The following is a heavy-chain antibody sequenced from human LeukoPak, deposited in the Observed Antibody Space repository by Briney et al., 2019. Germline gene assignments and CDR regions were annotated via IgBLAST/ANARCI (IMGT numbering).Heavy chain of an antibody. CDR1: GFAFDDFA. Sequence: GGSLRLSCTTSGFAFDDFAMSWVRQRAGQGLEWVGFIRRRAYGGAAEYAASVKGRLIISRDDSKGIAYLQMNSLKTEDTAVYYCSRNGLVDFDYWGQGSRVIVSP. J-gene: IGHJ4*02. CDR3: SRNGLVDFDY. V-gene: IGHV3-49*04. CDR2: IRRRAYGGAA.